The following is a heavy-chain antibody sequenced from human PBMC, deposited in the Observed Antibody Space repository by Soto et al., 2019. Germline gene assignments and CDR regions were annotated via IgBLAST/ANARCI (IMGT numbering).Heavy chain of an antibody. CDR1: GGSISSYY. CDR3: TGDRNNRVWYKY. Sequence: SETLSLTCTVSGGSISSYYWSWIRQPPGKGLEWIGYIHNSGSTNYNPSLKSRVTISIDTSKKQFSLRLRSVTAADTAVYYCTGDRNNRVWYKYWGQGTLVTVSS. CDR2: IHNSGST. D-gene: IGHD6-19*01. V-gene: IGHV4-59*01. J-gene: IGHJ4*02.